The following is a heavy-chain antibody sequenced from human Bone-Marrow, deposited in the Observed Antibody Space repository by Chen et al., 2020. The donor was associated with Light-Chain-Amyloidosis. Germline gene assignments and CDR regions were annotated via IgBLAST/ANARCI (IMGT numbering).Heavy chain of an antibody. D-gene: IGHD3-3*01. V-gene: IGHV4-39*01. Sequence: QLQLQESGPVLVKPSETLSRTCTVSGGSINRSGYYWGWIRQPPGKGLEWIGSIYYSGSTSYNPSLKSRVTISVDTSKNQFSLKLSSVTAADTAVYYCARQYYDFWSGSYYFDYWGQGTLVTVSS. CDR3: ARQYYDFWSGSYYFDY. J-gene: IGHJ4*02. CDR2: IYYSGST. CDR1: GGSINRSGYY.